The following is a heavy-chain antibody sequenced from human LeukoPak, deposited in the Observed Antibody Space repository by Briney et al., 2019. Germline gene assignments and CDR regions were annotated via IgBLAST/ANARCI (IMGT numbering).Heavy chain of an antibody. V-gene: IGHV4-31*03. D-gene: IGHD6-13*01. J-gene: IGHJ4*02. Sequence: SETLSLTCTVSGGSIRSGDYSWNWIRQHPGKGLEWIGYIYYSGSTYYNPSLTSRVTMSVDTSKNQFSLKLSSVTAADTAVYYCATYSSSWYGAGYFDYWGQGTLVTVSS. CDR1: GGSIRSGDYS. CDR3: ATYSSSWYGAGYFDY. CDR2: IYYSGST.